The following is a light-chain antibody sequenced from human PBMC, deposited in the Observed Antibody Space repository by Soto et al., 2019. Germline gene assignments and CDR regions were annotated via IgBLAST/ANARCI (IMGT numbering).Light chain of an antibody. CDR3: SSYTSTSALFV. V-gene: IGLV2-14*01. CDR1: SSDVGAYNY. J-gene: IGLJ1*01. Sequence: QSALTQPASVSGSPGQSITISCTGTSSDVGAYNYVSWYQQYPGKAPKLMIYEVTDRPSGVSNRFSGSKSGNTASLTISGLQAEDEADYYCSSYTSTSALFVFGTGTKLT. CDR2: EVT.